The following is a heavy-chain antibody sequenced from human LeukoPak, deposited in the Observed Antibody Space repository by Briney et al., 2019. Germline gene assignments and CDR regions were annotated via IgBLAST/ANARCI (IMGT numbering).Heavy chain of an antibody. J-gene: IGHJ6*02. CDR1: GGSISSSSYY. CDR3: ASFYGDYYYYYYGMDV. Sequence: SETLSLTCTVSGGSISSSSYYLGWIRQPPGKGLEWIVSIYYSGSTYYNPSLKSRVTISVDTSKNQFSLKLSSVTAADTAVYYCASFYGDYYYYYYGMDVWGQGTTVTVSS. V-gene: IGHV4-39*01. D-gene: IGHD4-17*01. CDR2: IYYSGST.